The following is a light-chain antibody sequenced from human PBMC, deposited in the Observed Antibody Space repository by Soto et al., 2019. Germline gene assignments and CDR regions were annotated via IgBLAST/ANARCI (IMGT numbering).Light chain of an antibody. CDR3: IAYATSSTWV. CDR1: SSDIGAYNY. J-gene: IGLJ3*02. V-gene: IGLV2-14*03. Sequence: QSALTQPASVSGSPGQSITISCTGTSSDIGAYNYVSWYQQHPGRVPKLLIYEVTHRPSGVSDRFSGSKSGNTASLTISRLRPEDESTYFCIAYATSSTWVFGGGTKLTVL. CDR2: EVT.